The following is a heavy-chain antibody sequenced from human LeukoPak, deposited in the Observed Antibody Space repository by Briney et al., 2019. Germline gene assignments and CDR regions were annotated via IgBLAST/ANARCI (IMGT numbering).Heavy chain of an antibody. CDR3: ARVGDYGGNPYYFDY. J-gene: IGHJ4*02. D-gene: IGHD4-23*01. CDR2: INWNGGST. CDR1: GFIFDDYG. Sequence: GGSLRLSCAASGFIFDDYGMSWVRQAPGKGLEWVSGINWNGGSTSYADSVKGRFTISRDNAKNTLYLQMNSLRAEDTAVYYCARVGDYGGNPYYFDYWGQGTLVTVSS. V-gene: IGHV3-20*04.